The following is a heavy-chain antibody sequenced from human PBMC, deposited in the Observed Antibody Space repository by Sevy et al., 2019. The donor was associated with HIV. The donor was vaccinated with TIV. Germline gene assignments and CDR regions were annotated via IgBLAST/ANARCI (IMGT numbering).Heavy chain of an antibody. J-gene: IGHJ4*02. CDR3: AKSPGAGGTWIQLWLFDY. CDR1: GFTFSSYA. D-gene: IGHD5-18*01. Sequence: GGSLRLSCAASGFTFSSYAMSWVRQAPGKGLEWVSAISGSGRSTYYADSVKGRFTISRDNSKNTLYLQMNSLRAEDTAVYYCAKSPGAGGTWIQLWLFDYWGQGTLVTVSS. CDR2: ISGSGRST. V-gene: IGHV3-23*01.